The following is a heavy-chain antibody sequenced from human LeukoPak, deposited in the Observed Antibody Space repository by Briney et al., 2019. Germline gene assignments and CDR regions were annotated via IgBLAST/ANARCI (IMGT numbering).Heavy chain of an antibody. CDR2: IRYDGSNK. J-gene: IGHJ4*02. CDR3: AKAGTYCSSTSCSFDY. V-gene: IGHV3-30*02. CDR1: GFTFSSYG. D-gene: IGHD2-2*01. Sequence: PGGSLRLSCAASGFTFSSYGMHWVRQAPGEGLEWVAFIRYDGSNKYYADSVKGRFTISRDNSKNTLYLQMNSLRAEDTAVYYCAKAGTYCSSTSCSFDYWGQGTLVTVSS.